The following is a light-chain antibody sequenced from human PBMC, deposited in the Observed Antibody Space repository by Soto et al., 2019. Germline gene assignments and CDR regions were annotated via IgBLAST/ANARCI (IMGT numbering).Light chain of an antibody. J-gene: IGKJ4*01. Sequence: EVVMTQSPATLSVSPGESAPLSCRASQSVSSNLAWYQQKPGQAPRLLIYGASTRATGIPARFSGSGSGTEFTLTISSLQSEDFAVYYCQQYYKWPLTFGGGTKVDIK. CDR2: GAS. CDR1: QSVSSN. CDR3: QQYYKWPLT. V-gene: IGKV3-15*01.